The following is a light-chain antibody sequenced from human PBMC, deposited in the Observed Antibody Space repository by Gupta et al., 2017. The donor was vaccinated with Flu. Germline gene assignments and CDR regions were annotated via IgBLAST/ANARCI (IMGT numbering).Light chain of an antibody. Sequence: SYELTQPPSVSVSPGQTASITCSGDKLGDKYACWYQQKPGQSPVLVIYQDSKRPSGIPERFSGSNSGNTATLXIXGTQAMXEADYYCQAWDSSFWVFGGGTKLTVL. CDR3: QAWDSSFWV. V-gene: IGLV3-1*01. J-gene: IGLJ3*02. CDR2: QDS. CDR1: KLGDKY.